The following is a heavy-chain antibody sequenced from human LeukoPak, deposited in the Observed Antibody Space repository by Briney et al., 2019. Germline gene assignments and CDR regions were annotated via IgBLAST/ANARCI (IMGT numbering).Heavy chain of an antibody. D-gene: IGHD2-2*02. CDR3: ASFPGLIPS. Sequence: GGSLRLSCAASVFTLRSYWMHWVRQAPGKGLVWVSHINSDGSNTDYADSVKGRFTISRDNAKNTLYLQMNRLRAEDTAVYYCASFPGLIPSWGQGTLVTVSS. CDR2: INSDGSNT. V-gene: IGHV3-74*01. J-gene: IGHJ5*02. CDR1: VFTLRSYW.